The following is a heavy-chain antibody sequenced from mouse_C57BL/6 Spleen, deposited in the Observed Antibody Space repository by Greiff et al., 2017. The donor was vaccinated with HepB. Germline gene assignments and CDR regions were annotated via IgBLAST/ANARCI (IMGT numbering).Heavy chain of an antibody. D-gene: IGHD2-4*01. Sequence: VQLQESGPELVKPGASVKISCKASGYAFSSSWMNWVKQRPGKGLEWIGRIYPGDGDTNYNGKFKGKATLTADKSSSTAYMQLSSLTSEDSAVYFCARSIYYDYGGADYYAMDYWGQGTSVTVSS. CDR3: ARSIYYDYGGADYYAMDY. V-gene: IGHV1-82*01. CDR1: GYAFSSSW. J-gene: IGHJ4*01. CDR2: IYPGDGDT.